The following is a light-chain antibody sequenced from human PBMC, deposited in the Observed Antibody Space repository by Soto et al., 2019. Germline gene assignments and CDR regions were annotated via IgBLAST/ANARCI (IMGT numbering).Light chain of an antibody. CDR1: QGVTTN. V-gene: IGKV3-15*01. CDR2: VVS. CDR3: QQYNKSPFS. J-gene: IGKJ5*01. Sequence: EIVMTQSPASLCVSPGERVTLSFRAGQGVTTNFAWYQQNSGQSPRLVIYVVSTSATGVPARFSATRSETDFTLTISGLQSEVSAVYFRQQYNKSPFSFGQGTRLEIK.